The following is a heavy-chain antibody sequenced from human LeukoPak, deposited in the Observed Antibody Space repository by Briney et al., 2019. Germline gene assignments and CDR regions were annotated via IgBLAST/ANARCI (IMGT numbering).Heavy chain of an antibody. J-gene: IGHJ4*02. CDR3: ARDRYYVFDY. CDR2: INSDGSST. Sequence: PGRSLRLSCAASGFTFSSYGMHWVRQAPGKGLVWVSRINSDGSSTNYADSAKGRFTISRDNAKNTLYLQMNSLTADDTAVYYCARDRYYVFDYWGQGILVTVSS. V-gene: IGHV3-74*01. CDR1: GFTFSSYG. D-gene: IGHD3-16*01.